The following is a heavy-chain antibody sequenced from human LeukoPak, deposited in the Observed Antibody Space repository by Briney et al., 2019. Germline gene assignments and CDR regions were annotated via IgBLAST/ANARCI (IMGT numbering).Heavy chain of an antibody. CDR3: ARDGRIAAAHFDY. D-gene: IGHD6-13*01. Sequence: PGRSLRLSCAASGFSFSSYGMHWVRQAPGKGLEWVAVISYDGSNKFYADSVKGRFTISRDNSKNTLYLQMNSLRAEDTAVYYCARDGRIAAAHFDYWGQGTLVTVSS. CDR2: ISYDGSNK. CDR1: GFSFSSYG. J-gene: IGHJ4*02. V-gene: IGHV3-30*03.